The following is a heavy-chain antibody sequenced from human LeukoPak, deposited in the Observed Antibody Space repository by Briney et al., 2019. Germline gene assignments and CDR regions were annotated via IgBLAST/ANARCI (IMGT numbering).Heavy chain of an antibody. Sequence: GGSLRLSCAASGFTFSNAWMSWVRQAPGKGLEWVGRIKSKTDGETTDYAAPVKGRFTISRDDSKNTLYLQMNSLKIEDTAVYYCTTVEYGGNSVYYYYYMDVWGKGTTVTISS. V-gene: IGHV3-15*01. D-gene: IGHD4-23*01. J-gene: IGHJ6*03. CDR3: TTVEYGGNSVYYYYYMDV. CDR2: IKSKTDGETT. CDR1: GFTFSNAW.